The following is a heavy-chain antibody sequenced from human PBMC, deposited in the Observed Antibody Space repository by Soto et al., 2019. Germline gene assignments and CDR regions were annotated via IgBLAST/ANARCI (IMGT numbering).Heavy chain of an antibody. CDR3: AKDIVLGNSGSYPDAFDI. D-gene: IGHD1-26*01. J-gene: IGHJ3*02. Sequence: EVQLVESGGGLVQPGRSLRLSCAASGFTFDQHAMHWVRQAPGKGLEWVSGISWNNGNIGYADSVKGRFTISRDNAKNSLYLQMNSLRSEDTALYYCAKDIVLGNSGSYPDAFDIWGQGTMVTVSS. V-gene: IGHV3-9*01. CDR1: GFTFDQHA. CDR2: ISWNNGNI.